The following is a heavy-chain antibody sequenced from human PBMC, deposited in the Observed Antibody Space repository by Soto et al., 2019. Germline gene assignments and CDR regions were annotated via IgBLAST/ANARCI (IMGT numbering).Heavy chain of an antibody. D-gene: IGHD2-21*02. CDR1: GGSISSSSYY. J-gene: IGHJ2*01. V-gene: IGHV4-39*01. Sequence: QLQLQESGPGLVKPSETLSLTCTVSGGSISSSSYYWGWIRQPPGKGLEWIGSIYYSGSTYYNPSLKSRVTISRDTSKNQLSLKLSSVTAADTAVYYCASPVVVTAIFYWYFDLWGRGTLVTVSS. CDR3: ASPVVVTAIFYWYFDL. CDR2: IYYSGST.